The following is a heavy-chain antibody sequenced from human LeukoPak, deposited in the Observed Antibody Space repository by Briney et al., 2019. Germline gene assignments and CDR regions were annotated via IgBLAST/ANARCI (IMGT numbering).Heavy chain of an antibody. CDR3: AKGGGRYSPPDF. Sequence: GGSLRLSCAASGFTFSSYWMSWVRQAPGKGLEWVSAISGSGGSTYYADSVEGRFVISRDNSKSTLYLQMNSLRVEDTASYYCAKGGGRYSPPDFWGQESLVTVSS. V-gene: IGHV3-23*01. D-gene: IGHD1-26*01. CDR1: GFTFSSYW. J-gene: IGHJ4*02. CDR2: ISGSGGST.